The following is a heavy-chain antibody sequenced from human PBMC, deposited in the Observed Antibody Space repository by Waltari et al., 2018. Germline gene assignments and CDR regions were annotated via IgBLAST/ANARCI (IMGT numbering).Heavy chain of an antibody. V-gene: IGHV4-34*01. CDR2: INHSGST. Sequence: QVQLQQWGAGLLKPSETLSLTCAVYGGSFSGYYWSWIRQPPGKGLEWIGEINHSGSTNYNPSLKSRVTISVDTSKNQFSLKLSSVTAADTAVYYCARGPYCSGGSCYSMRWFDPWGQGTLVTVSS. J-gene: IGHJ5*02. CDR1: GGSFSGYY. CDR3: ARGPYCSGGSCYSMRWFDP. D-gene: IGHD2-15*01.